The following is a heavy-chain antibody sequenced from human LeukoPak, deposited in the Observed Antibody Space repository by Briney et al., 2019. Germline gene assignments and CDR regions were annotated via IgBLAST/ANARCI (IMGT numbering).Heavy chain of an antibody. Sequence: GGSLRLSCAASGFTFSSYSMNWVRQAPGKGLEWVSYISASSGYISYPDSVKGRFTISRDNAKNSLYLQMSSLRAEDTAVYYCARDNTATEYFQHWGQGTLVTVSS. J-gene: IGHJ1*01. V-gene: IGHV3-21*01. D-gene: IGHD5-18*01. CDR1: GFTFSSYS. CDR2: ISASSGYI. CDR3: ARDNTATEYFQH.